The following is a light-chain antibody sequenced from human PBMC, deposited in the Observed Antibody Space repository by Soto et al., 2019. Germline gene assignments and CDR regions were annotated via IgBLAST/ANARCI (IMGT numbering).Light chain of an antibody. Sequence: EIVLTQSPGTLSLSPGERATLSCRASQSVSTRSLAWYQQKPGQAPRLLISGASSRAADIPDRFSGSGSGTDFTLTISRLEPEDFAVYYCQQYDNSPLTFGGGTKVDIK. V-gene: IGKV3-20*01. CDR1: QSVSTRS. CDR2: GAS. J-gene: IGKJ4*01. CDR3: QQYDNSPLT.